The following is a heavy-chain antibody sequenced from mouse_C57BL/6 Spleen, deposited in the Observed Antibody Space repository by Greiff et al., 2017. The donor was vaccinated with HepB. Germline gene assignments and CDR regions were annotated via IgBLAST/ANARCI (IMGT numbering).Heavy chain of an antibody. Sequence: QVQLQQPGAELVRPGSSVKLSCKASGYTFTSYWMDWVKQRPGQGLEWIGNIYPSDSETHYNQKFKDKATLTVDKSSSTAYMQLSSLTSEDSAVYYCARGGTGREGYWGQGTTLTVSS. CDR2: IYPSDSET. J-gene: IGHJ2*01. V-gene: IGHV1-61*01. D-gene: IGHD4-1*01. CDR1: GYTFTSYW. CDR3: ARGGTGREGY.